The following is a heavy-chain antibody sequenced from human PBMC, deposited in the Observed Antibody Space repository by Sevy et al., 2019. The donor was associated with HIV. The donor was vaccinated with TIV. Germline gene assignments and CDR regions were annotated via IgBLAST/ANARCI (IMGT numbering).Heavy chain of an antibody. V-gene: IGHV3-33*01. CDR2: IWNDRSNK. Sequence: GESLKISCAASGFTFSSYGMHWVRQAPGKGLEWVAVIWNDRSNKHYADSVKGRFTISRDNSKNTLYLQMNSLRAEDTAVYYCASLPNNYYDSSGYSGNDAFDIWGQGTMVTVSS. J-gene: IGHJ3*02. D-gene: IGHD3-22*01. CDR1: GFTFSSYG. CDR3: ASLPNNYYDSSGYSGNDAFDI.